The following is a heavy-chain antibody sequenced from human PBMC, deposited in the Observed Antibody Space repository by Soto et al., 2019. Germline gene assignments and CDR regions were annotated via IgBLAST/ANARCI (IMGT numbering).Heavy chain of an antibody. D-gene: IGHD3-22*01. V-gene: IGHV4-39*01. CDR1: GGSVSSTNHY. Sequence: ASETLSLTCTVSGGSVSSTNHYWGWIRQPPGKGLEWIGDIYYTGMTRYNPSLKSRVTISVDTSKDQFSLKLSSVTAADTAVYYCARHGYYYDSTDYYYFVWGQGTTVTVSS. CDR2: IYYTGMT. CDR3: ARHGYYYDSTDYYYFV. J-gene: IGHJ6*02.